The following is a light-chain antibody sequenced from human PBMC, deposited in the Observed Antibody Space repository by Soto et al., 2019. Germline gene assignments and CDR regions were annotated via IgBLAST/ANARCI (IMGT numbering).Light chain of an antibody. J-gene: IGKJ5*01. CDR1: QTIDNT. CDR3: QHYTYWPYT. V-gene: IGKV3-15*01. Sequence: EIVMTKTQATLSLSPGERATLSCRASQTIDNTLAWYQRKPGQAPRLLIYDASTRATGVPARFSGSGSGTDFTLTISSLQSEDFAVYYCQHYTYWPYTFGQGTRLEI. CDR2: DAS.